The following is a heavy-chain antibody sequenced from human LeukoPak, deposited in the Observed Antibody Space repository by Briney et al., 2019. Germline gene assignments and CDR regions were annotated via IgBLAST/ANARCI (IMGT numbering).Heavy chain of an antibody. CDR2: ISYDGSKK. CDR3: ARGPRVGAAGFVYYHYIDV. D-gene: IGHD1-26*01. Sequence: PGGSLRLSCAASGFTFSSYAMHWVRQAPGKGLEWVAVISYDGSKKYYADSVKGRFTISRDNSKNTQHLRMNSLRAEDTAVYYCARGPRVGAAGFVYYHYIDVWGKGTTVTVSS. J-gene: IGHJ6*03. CDR1: GFTFSSYA. V-gene: IGHV3-30*04.